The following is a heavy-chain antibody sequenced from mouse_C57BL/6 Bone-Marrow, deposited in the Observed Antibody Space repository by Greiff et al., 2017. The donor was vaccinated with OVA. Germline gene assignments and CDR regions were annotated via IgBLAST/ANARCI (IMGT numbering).Heavy chain of an antibody. D-gene: IGHD2-3*01. Sequence: EVHLVESGPGLVKPSQSLSLTCSVTGYSITSGYYWNWIRQFPGNKLEWMGYISYDGSTNYNPSLKNRISITRDTSKNQFFLKLNSVTTEDTATYYCASDGYYVGWYFDVWGTGTTVTVSS. CDR3: ASDGYYVGWYFDV. J-gene: IGHJ1*03. CDR2: ISYDGST. CDR1: GYSITSGYY. V-gene: IGHV3-6*01.